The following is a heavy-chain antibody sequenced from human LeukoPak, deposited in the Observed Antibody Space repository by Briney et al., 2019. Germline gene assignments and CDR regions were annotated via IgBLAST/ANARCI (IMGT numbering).Heavy chain of an antibody. CDR1: GFTFSSYA. D-gene: IGHD6-19*01. Sequence: PGGSLRLSCAAPGFTFSSYAMSWVRQAPGKGLEWVSVIYSGGSTYYADSVKGRFTISRDNSKNTLYLQMNSLRAEDTAVYYCARDKRIAVAGSPTIAQYYYYYGMDVWGQGTTVTVSS. V-gene: IGHV3-53*01. CDR2: IYSGGST. CDR3: ARDKRIAVAGSPTIAQYYYYYGMDV. J-gene: IGHJ6*02.